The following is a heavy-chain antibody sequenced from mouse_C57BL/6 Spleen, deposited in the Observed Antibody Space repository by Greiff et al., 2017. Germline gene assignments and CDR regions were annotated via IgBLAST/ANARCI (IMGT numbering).Heavy chain of an antibody. Sequence: QVQLQQPGTELVKPGASVKLSCKASGYTFTSYWMPWVQQRPGQGLEWIGNINPSNGGTNYNEKFKSKATLTVDKSSSTAYMQLSSLTSEDSAVYYCARCGSGNYYAMDYWGQGTSVTVSS. CDR3: ARCGSGNYYAMDY. CDR1: GYTFTSYW. V-gene: IGHV1-53*01. CDR2: INPSNGGT. J-gene: IGHJ4*01.